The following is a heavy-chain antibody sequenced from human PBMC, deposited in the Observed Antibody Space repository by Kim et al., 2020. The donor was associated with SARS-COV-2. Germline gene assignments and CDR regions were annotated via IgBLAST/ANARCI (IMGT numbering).Heavy chain of an antibody. V-gene: IGHV5-51*01. CDR3: ARQGELELGY. J-gene: IGHJ4*02. D-gene: IGHD1-7*01. Sequence: TRYSPAFQGQVTISADKSISTAYLQWSSLKASDTAMYYCARQGELELGYWGQGTLVTVSS. CDR2: T.